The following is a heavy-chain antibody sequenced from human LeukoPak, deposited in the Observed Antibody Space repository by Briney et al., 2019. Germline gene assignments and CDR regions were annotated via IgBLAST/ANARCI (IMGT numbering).Heavy chain of an antibody. V-gene: IGHV3-30*18. CDR1: GFTFNTYG. J-gene: IGHJ4*02. CDR2: ISSDGNNK. D-gene: IGHD2-2*01. Sequence: GGSLRLSCVASGFTFNTYGIHWVRQAPGKGLEWVAGISSDGNNKYYSDSVKGRFTISRDNSKNTLYLQMNSLRAEDTAVYYCAKAAYCTSTSCHFSGYAQRPLDSWGQGTLVTVSS. CDR3: AKAAYCTSTSCHFSGYAQRPLDS.